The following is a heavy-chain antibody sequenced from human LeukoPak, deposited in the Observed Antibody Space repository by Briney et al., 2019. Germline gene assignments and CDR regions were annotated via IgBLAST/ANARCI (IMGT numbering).Heavy chain of an antibody. Sequence: GGSLRLSCAASGFTFSSYGMHWVRQAPGKGLEWVAFIRYDGNDKYYADSVKGRFTISRDKSKNTLYLQMNSLRAEDTAVYYCARDLGYSSGPNYWGQGTRVTVSS. CDR3: ARDLGYSSGPNY. J-gene: IGHJ4*02. CDR1: GFTFSSYG. CDR2: IRYDGNDK. V-gene: IGHV3-30*02. D-gene: IGHD6-19*01.